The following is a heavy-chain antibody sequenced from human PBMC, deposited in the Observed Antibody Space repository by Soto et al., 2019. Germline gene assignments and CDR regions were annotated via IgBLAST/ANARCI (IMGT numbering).Heavy chain of an antibody. V-gene: IGHV6-1*01. Sequence: QVQLQQSGPGLVKPSQTLSLTCAISGDSVSSDSAAWNWIRQSPSRGLEWLGRTYYRSKWSSDYAASVKNRITFSADTSKNQFSLQLNSVTPEDTAVYFCSGSGGRPYSYYGMDVWGQGTTVTVSS. J-gene: IGHJ6*02. CDR3: SGSGGRPYSYYGMDV. CDR2: TYYRSKWSS. D-gene: IGHD2-15*01. CDR1: GDSVSSDSAA.